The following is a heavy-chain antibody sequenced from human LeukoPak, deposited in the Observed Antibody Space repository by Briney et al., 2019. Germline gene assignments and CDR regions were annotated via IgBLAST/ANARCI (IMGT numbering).Heavy chain of an antibody. J-gene: IGHJ6*04. CDR2: ISSSGSTI. CDR1: GFTFSRYE. D-gene: IGHD3-3*01. Sequence: PGGSLRLSCAASGFTFSRYEMNWVRQAPGKGLEWVSYISSSGSTIYYADSVKGRFTISRDNAKNSLYLQMNSLRAEDTAVYYCARERSDFWSGYYYYYGMDVWGEGTTVTVSS. V-gene: IGHV3-48*03. CDR3: ARERSDFWSGYYYYYGMDV.